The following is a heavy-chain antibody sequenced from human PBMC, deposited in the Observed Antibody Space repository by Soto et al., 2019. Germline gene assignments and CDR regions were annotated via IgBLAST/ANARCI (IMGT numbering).Heavy chain of an antibody. J-gene: IGHJ4*02. CDR3: AKDAPPADH. CDR2: ISTDGSDT. CDR1: GFTFSYDW. V-gene: IGHV3-74*01. Sequence: GGSLRLSCATSGFTFSYDWMHWVRQAPGKGLVWVSRISTDGSDTSYADSVKGRFTISRDNSKNTLYLHMNSLRAEDTAVYYCAKDAPPADHWGQGTLVTVSS.